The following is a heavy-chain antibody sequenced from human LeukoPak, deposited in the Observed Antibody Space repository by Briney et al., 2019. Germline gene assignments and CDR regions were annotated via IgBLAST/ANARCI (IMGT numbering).Heavy chain of an antibody. Sequence: SQTLSLTCTVSGGSISSGSYYWSWIRQPAGKGLEWIGRIYTSGSTNYNPSLKSRVTISVDTSKNRFSLKLSSVTAADTAVYYCARGDSSGTFDYWGQGTLVTVSS. V-gene: IGHV4-61*02. CDR2: IYTSGST. CDR3: ARGDSSGTFDY. D-gene: IGHD3-22*01. J-gene: IGHJ4*02. CDR1: GGSISSGSYY.